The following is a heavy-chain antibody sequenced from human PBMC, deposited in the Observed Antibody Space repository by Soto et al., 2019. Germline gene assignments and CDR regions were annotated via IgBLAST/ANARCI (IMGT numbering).Heavy chain of an antibody. CDR2: IYHSGTT. CDR3: ARGVTTVTTFDY. J-gene: IGHJ4*02. CDR1: GGSISSGDYY. D-gene: IGHD4-17*01. Sequence: SETLSLTCTVSGGSISSGDYYWSWIRQPPGKGLEWIGYIYHSGTTYYNPSLKSRVTISVDTSKNQFSLKLSSVTAADTAVYYCARGVTTVTTFDYWGQGTLVTVSS. V-gene: IGHV4-30-4*01.